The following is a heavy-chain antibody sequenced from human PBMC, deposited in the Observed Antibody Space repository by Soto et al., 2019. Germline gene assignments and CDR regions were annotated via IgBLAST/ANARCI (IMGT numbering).Heavy chain of an antibody. CDR1: GFTFSSYA. D-gene: IGHD4-4*01. J-gene: IGHJ6*02. CDR3: ARDENYDYSFSYYYYGIDG. CDR2: ISYDGSNK. Sequence: QVQLLESGGGVVQPGRSLRLSCAASGFTFSSYAMNWVRQAPGKGLEWVAVISYDGSNKYYADSVKGRFTISRDNSKNTLDLQMNSLIDEDTAVYYCARDENYDYSFSYYYYGIDGWGQGNTVTGSS. V-gene: IGHV3-30-3*01.